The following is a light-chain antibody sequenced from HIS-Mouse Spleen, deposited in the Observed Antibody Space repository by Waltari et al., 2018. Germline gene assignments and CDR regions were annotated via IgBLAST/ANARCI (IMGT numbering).Light chain of an antibody. CDR2: SNS. CDR1: SSNIGSNY. CDR3: AAWDDSLSGPV. J-gene: IGLJ3*02. V-gene: IGLV1-47*02. Sequence: QSVLTQPPSASVTPGQRVTISCSGSSSNIGSNYVYWYQQLPGTAPNLLIYSNSRRPSGVPDRFSGSKSGTSASLAISGLRSEDEADYYCAAWDDSLSGPVFGGGTKLTVL.